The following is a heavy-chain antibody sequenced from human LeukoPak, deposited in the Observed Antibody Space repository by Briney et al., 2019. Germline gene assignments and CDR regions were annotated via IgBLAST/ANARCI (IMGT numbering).Heavy chain of an antibody. Sequence: GGSLRLSCAASGFTFSSYAMSWVRQAPGRGLEWVSAISGSGGSTSYADSVKGRFTISRDNSKNTLYLQMNSLRAEDTAVYYCAKDSEAGYFGYWGQGTLVTVSS. CDR1: GFTFSSYA. CDR3: AKDSEAGYFGY. V-gene: IGHV3-23*01. D-gene: IGHD6-19*01. J-gene: IGHJ4*02. CDR2: ISGSGGST.